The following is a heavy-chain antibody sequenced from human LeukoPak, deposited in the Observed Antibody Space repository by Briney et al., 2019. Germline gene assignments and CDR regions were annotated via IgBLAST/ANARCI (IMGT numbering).Heavy chain of an antibody. Sequence: GASVKVSCKASGYTFTGYYMRWVRQAPGQGLEWMGWINPNSGGTNYAQKFQGRVTMTRDTSISTAYMELSRLRSDDTAVYYCARLVDCSSTSCYRWQDYYYYYMDVWGKGTTVTVSS. CDR1: GYTFTGYY. D-gene: IGHD2-2*02. J-gene: IGHJ6*03. CDR3: ARLVDCSSTSCYRWQDYYYYYMDV. CDR2: INPNSGGT. V-gene: IGHV1-2*02.